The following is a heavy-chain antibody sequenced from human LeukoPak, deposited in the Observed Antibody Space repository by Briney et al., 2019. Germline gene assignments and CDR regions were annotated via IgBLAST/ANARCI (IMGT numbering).Heavy chain of an antibody. CDR1: GYTFTSYD. CDR3: ARDGRGAAAADDPLDL. V-gene: IGHV1-8*01. CDR2: MNPNSGAT. Sequence: ASVKVSCKASGYTFTSYDINWVRQATGQGLEWMGWMNPNSGATGYAQKFQGRVTMTRDTSISTAYMELSSLTSEDTAVYYCARDGRGAAAADDPLDLWGQGTTVTVSS. D-gene: IGHD6-13*01. J-gene: IGHJ3*01.